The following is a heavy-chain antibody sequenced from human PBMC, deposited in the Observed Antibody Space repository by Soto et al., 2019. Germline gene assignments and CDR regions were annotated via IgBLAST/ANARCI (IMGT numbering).Heavy chain of an antibody. Sequence: SETLSLTCTVSGGSVSSGSYYWSWIRQPPGKGLEWIGYIYNSGSTNYNTSLKSRVTISVDTSKNQFSLKLSSVTAADTAVYYCARPLYSYGPMDVWGQGTTVT. CDR2: IYNSGST. J-gene: IGHJ6*02. D-gene: IGHD5-18*01. CDR1: GGSVSSGSYY. V-gene: IGHV4-61*01. CDR3: ARPLYSYGPMDV.